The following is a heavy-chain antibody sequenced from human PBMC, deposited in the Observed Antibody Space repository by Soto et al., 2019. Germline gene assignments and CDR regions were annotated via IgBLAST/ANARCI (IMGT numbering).Heavy chain of an antibody. CDR1: GGSISSSSYH. CDR3: VRLIGMTTATTDRGLDT. Sequence: PSETLSLTCTVSGGSISSSSYHWDWIRQPPGKGLEWIGSIYYTGNTYYNPSLRSRVTISVDTSKNQFSLKLSSVTAADTAVYYCVRLIGMTTATTDRGLDTWGQGTLVTVSS. CDR2: IYYTGNT. V-gene: IGHV4-39*01. J-gene: IGHJ5*02. D-gene: IGHD4-17*01.